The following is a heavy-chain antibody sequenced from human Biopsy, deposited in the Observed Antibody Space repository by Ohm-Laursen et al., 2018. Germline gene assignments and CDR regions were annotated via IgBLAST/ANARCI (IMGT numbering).Heavy chain of an antibody. D-gene: IGHD1-26*01. CDR2: IYYSGST. J-gene: IGHJ4*02. CDR3: ARVGAGAPSIDYFDY. V-gene: IGHV4-59*01. CDR1: GGSIGSFF. Sequence: TLSLTCTVSGGSIGSFFWSWIRQPPGKGLEWIGYIYYSGSTNYNPSLRSRVTISVDKSKNQFSLELSSVTAADTAVYYCARVGAGAPSIDYFDYWGQGALVTVSS.